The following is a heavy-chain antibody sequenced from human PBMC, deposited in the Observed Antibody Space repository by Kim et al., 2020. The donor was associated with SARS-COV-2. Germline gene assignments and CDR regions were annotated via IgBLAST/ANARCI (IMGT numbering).Heavy chain of an antibody. Sequence: GGSLRLSCAASGVTYSGYGMSWVRQAPGKGLQWVAAISQSGFSTFYADSVKGRFIISRDTSNHTLFLQMSSLRAEDTAVYYCVTTPHPRLGYFDLWGRGTLVTVSS. CDR3: VTTPHPRLGYFDL. V-gene: IGHV3-23*01. J-gene: IGHJ2*01. CDR1: GVTYSGYG. CDR2: ISQSGFST. D-gene: IGHD3-3*01.